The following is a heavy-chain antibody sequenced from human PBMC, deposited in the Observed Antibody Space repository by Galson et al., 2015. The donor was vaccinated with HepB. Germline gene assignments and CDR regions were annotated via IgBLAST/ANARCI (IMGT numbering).Heavy chain of an antibody. CDR3: ARAGDYGDLPFDI. Sequence: CAISGDSVSSSSAVWNRIRQSPSRGLEWLGRTYYRSKWYNDYAASVKSRITINPDTSKNQFSLQLNSVTPEDTAVYYCARAGDYGDLPFDIWGQGTMVTVSS. CDR1: GDSVSSSSAV. V-gene: IGHV6-1*01. D-gene: IGHD4-17*01. CDR2: TYYRSKWYN. J-gene: IGHJ3*02.